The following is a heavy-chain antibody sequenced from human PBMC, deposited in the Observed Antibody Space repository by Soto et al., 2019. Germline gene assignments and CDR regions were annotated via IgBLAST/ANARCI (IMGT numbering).Heavy chain of an antibody. D-gene: IGHD3-22*01. CDR3: ARDLLSYDTGRFSDS. CDR1: GFTFDTYA. J-gene: IGHJ4*02. CDR2: ISGSGATT. Sequence: GGSLRLSCAASGFTFDTYAMSWVRQAPGKGLEWVSSISGSGATTSDADSVKDRFTFSRDNSKNTLYLQMNSLRAEDTAIYYCARDLLSYDTGRFSDSLGPGTLITVST. V-gene: IGHV3-23*01.